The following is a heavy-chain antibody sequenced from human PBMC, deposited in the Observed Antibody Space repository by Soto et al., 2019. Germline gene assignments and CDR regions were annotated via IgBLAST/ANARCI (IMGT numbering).Heavy chain of an antibody. V-gene: IGHV1-46*01. Sequence: ASVKVSCKASGYTFTIYYMHWVRQAPGQGLEWMGIINPSGGSTSYAQKFRGRVTMTRDTSTSTVYMELSSLRSEDTAVYYCARGFKGQLVRCWFDPWGQGTLVTVSS. CDR1: GYTFTIYY. CDR2: INPSGGST. CDR3: ARGFKGQLVRCWFDP. J-gene: IGHJ5*02. D-gene: IGHD6-6*01.